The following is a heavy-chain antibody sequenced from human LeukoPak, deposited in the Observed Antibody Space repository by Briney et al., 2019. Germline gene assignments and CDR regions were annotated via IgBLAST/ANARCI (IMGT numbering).Heavy chain of an antibody. J-gene: IGHJ4*02. Sequence: GSLRLSCAASGFTFSSYAMSWVRQAPGKGLEWVSAISGSGGSTYYADSVKGRFTISRDNSKNTLYLQMNSLRAEDTAVYYCAKDHYYYDSKSHFDYWGQGTLVTVSS. CDR1: GFTFSSYA. CDR2: ISGSGGST. CDR3: AKDHYYYDSKSHFDY. D-gene: IGHD3-22*01. V-gene: IGHV3-23*01.